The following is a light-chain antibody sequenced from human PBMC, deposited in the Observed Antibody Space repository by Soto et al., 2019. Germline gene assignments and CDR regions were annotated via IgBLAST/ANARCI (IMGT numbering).Light chain of an antibody. CDR1: QTVTRNY. CDR2: GAS. Sequence: EIVLTQSPGTLSLSPGERATLSCRASQTVTRNYLAWHQQKLGQTPRLLVYGASSRATGIPDRFSGSGSGTDFTLTISRLEPEDFAVYYCQQHGSSPITFGQGTRLENK. V-gene: IGKV3-20*01. CDR3: QQHGSSPIT. J-gene: IGKJ5*01.